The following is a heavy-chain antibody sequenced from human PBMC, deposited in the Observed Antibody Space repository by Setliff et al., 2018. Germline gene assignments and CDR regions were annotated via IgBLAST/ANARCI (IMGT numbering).Heavy chain of an antibody. D-gene: IGHD3-3*01. CDR1: GDSISSRRNY. CDR2: IYTSWST. CDR3: ARVSGFLYMDV. Sequence: TSETLSLTCTVSGDSISSRRNYWGWFRQPAGKELEWIGQIYTSWSTNYNPSLKGRATLSIDASKRQFSLKLTSVTAADTAVYYCARVSGFLYMDVWGKGTTVTVSS. V-gene: IGHV4-61*09. J-gene: IGHJ6*03.